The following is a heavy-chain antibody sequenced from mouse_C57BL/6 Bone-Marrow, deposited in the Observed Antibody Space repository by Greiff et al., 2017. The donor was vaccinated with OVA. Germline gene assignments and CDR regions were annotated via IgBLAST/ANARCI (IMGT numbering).Heavy chain of an antibody. Sequence: VKLMESGAELARPGASVKMSCKASGYTFTSYTMHWVKQRPGQGLEWIGYINPSSGYTKYNQKFKDKATLTADKSSSTAYMQLSSLTSEDSAVYYCARWGFDGYFDVWGTGTTVTVSS. CDR1: GYTFTSYT. J-gene: IGHJ1*03. CDR2: INPSSGYT. CDR3: ARWGFDGYFDV. V-gene: IGHV1-4*01.